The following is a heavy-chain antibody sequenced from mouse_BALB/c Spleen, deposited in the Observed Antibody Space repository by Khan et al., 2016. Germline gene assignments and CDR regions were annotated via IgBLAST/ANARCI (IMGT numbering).Heavy chain of an antibody. CDR2: IDPENGNT. CDR1: GFNIKDYY. J-gene: IGHJ3*01. CDR3: ALDGSWFAY. D-gene: IGHD2-3*01. V-gene: IGHV14-1*02. Sequence: VQLQQSGAELVRPGALVKLSCKASGFNIKDYYMHWVKQRPEQGLEWIGWIDPENGNTIYDPKFRGKARITADTSSNTAYLQPSSLTSEDTAVYYCALDGSWFAYWGQGTLVTVSA.